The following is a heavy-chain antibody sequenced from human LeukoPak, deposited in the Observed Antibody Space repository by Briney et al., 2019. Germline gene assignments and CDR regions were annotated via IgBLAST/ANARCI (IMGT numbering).Heavy chain of an antibody. CDR2: VYYSGST. CDR1: GGSISSYY. J-gene: IGHJ4*02. Sequence: SETLSLTCTVSGGSISSYYWSWIRQPPGKGLEWIGYVYYSGSTNYNPSLKSRVTISVDTSKNQFSLKLSSVTAADTAVYYCARGRIAVVRGEVDYWGQGTLVTVSS. D-gene: IGHD6-19*01. V-gene: IGHV4-59*01. CDR3: ARGRIAVVRGEVDY.